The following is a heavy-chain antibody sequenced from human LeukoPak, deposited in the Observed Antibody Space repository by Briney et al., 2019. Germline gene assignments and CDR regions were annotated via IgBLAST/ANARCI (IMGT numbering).Heavy chain of an antibody. V-gene: IGHV1-2*04. CDR3: ARGLVPAAMTVYYYYYMDV. J-gene: IGHJ6*03. CDR2: INPNSGGT. D-gene: IGHD2-2*01. CDR1: GYTFTGYY. Sequence: GASVKVSCKASGYTFTGYYMHWVRQAPGQGLEWMGWINPNSGGTNYAQKFQGWVTMTRDTSISTAYMELSRLRSDDTAVYYCARGLVPAAMTVYYYYYMDVWGKGTTVTVSS.